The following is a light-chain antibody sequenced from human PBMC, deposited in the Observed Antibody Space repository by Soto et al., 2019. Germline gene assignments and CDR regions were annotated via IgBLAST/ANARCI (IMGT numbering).Light chain of an antibody. CDR3: QQYGRSIT. CDR2: GAS. CDR1: QSVSSTY. J-gene: IGKJ5*01. Sequence: EIVLTQSPGTLSLSPGERATLSCRASQSVSSTYLAWYQQKPGQAPRLLIYGASSRAAGFPDRFSGSGSGTDFTLTISRLEPEDFAVFYCQQYGRSITFGQGTRLEIK. V-gene: IGKV3-20*01.